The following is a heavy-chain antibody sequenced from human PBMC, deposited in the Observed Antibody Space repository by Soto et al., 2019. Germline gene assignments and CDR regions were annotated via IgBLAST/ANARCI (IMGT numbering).Heavy chain of an antibody. D-gene: IGHD1-26*01. V-gene: IGHV4-4*02. CDR1: GGSISRSNW. CDR2: IYHSGST. CDR3: ARDHGIVGANYFDY. J-gene: IGHJ4*02. Sequence: SETLSLTCAVSGGSISRSNWWSWVRQPPGKGLEWIGEIYHSGSTNYNPYLKSRVTISVDKSKNQFSLKRSSVTAADTAVYYCARDHGIVGANYFDYWGQGTLVTVSS.